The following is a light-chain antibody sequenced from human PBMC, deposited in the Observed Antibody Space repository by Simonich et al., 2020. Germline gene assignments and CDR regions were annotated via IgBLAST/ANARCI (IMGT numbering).Light chain of an antibody. CDR3: QQYYSTPDT. J-gene: IGKJ2*01. Sequence: DIVMTQSPDSLAVSLGERATINCKSSQSVLYRSKNKNYLAWYQQKPGQPPKLLIYWASTRESGVPDRFSGSGSGTDFTLTISSLQAEDVAVYYCQQYYSTPDTFGQGTKLEIK. V-gene: IGKV4-1*01. CDR1: QSVLYRSKNKNY. CDR2: WAS.